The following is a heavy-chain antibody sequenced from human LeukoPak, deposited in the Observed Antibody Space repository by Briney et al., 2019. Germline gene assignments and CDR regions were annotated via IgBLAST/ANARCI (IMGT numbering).Heavy chain of an antibody. CDR3: ARYFRRENIAGYYYYYMDV. J-gene: IGHJ6*03. D-gene: IGHD2/OR15-2a*01. CDR1: GGSFSGYY. V-gene: IGHV4-34*01. CDR2: THHNGST. Sequence: KPSETLSLTCAVYGGSFSGYYWSWIRQPPGKGLEWIGETHHNGSTNYNPSLKSRVTISADTSKNQFSLKLSFVTAADTAVYYCARYFRRENIAGYYYYYMDVWGKGTTVTISS.